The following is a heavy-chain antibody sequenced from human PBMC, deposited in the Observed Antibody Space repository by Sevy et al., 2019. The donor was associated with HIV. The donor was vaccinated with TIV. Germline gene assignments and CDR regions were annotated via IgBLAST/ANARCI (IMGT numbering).Heavy chain of an antibody. CDR3: ARDPVGDYVWGSYRYSAYGMDV. J-gene: IGHJ6*02. V-gene: IGHV3-7*01. CDR1: GFAFSSSW. Sequence: GGSLRLSCAASGFAFSSSWMTWVRQAPGKGLEWVANIKQDGSEKYYVDFLKGRFTISRDNAKNSLYLQMNSLRAEDTAVYYCARDPVGDYVWGSYRYSAYGMDVWGQGTTVTVSS. D-gene: IGHD3-16*02. CDR2: IKQDGSEK.